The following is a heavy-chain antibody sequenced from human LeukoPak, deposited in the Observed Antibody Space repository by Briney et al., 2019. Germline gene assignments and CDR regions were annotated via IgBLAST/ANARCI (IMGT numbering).Heavy chain of an antibody. D-gene: IGHD1-1*01. CDR2: ISGSGGST. V-gene: IGHV3-23*01. CDR3: AKDGEELVSRGYFDY. CDR1: GFTFSSYG. J-gene: IGHJ4*02. Sequence: GGSLRLSCAASGFTFSSYGMSWVRQAPGKGLEWVSAISGSGGSTYYADSVKGRFTISRDNSKNTLYLQMNSLRAEDTAVYYCAKDGEELVSRGYFDYWGQGTLVTVSS.